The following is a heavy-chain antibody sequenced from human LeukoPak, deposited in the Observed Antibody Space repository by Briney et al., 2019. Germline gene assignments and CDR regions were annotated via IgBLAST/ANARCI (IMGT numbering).Heavy chain of an antibody. CDR2: INHGGST. CDR1: GGSFSNYY. Sequence: SETLSLSCSVYGGSFSNYYWTWIRQPPGKGLEWIGEINHGGSTNFNPSLKSRVAISIDTSKNQFSLKLSSVTAADTAVYYCAGGLRYCSSTSCYTPGFDPWGQGTLVTVSS. V-gene: IGHV4-34*01. CDR3: AGGLRYCSSTSCYTPGFDP. D-gene: IGHD2-2*02. J-gene: IGHJ5*02.